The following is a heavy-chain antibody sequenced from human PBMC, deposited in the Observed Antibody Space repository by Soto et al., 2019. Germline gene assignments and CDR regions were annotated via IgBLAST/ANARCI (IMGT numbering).Heavy chain of an antibody. V-gene: IGHV3-30*18. CDR1: GFTFSSYG. Sequence: QVQLVESGGGVVQPGRSLRLSCAASGFTFSSYGMHWVRQAPGKGLEWVAVISYDGSNKYYADSVKGRFTISRDNSKNTLYLQMNSLIAEDTAVYYCAKNVVVVAATYGMDVWGQGTTVTVSS. CDR3: AKNVVVVAATYGMDV. D-gene: IGHD2-15*01. CDR2: ISYDGSNK. J-gene: IGHJ6*02.